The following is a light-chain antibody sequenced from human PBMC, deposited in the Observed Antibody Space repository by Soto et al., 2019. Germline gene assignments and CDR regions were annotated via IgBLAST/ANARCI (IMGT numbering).Light chain of an antibody. CDR3: QQYGSSPHT. J-gene: IGKJ2*01. CDR1: QSVSSSY. V-gene: IGKV3-20*01. Sequence: IVLTQSPGTLSLSPGERATLSCRASQSVSSSYLAWYQHKPGQAPRLLIYGASSRATGIPDRFSGSGSGTDFTLTISRLEPQDFAVYYCQQYGSSPHTFGQPTKLEIK. CDR2: GAS.